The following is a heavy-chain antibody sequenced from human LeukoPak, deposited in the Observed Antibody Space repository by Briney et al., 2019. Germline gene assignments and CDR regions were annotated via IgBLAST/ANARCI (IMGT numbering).Heavy chain of an antibody. CDR3: AKDPLGGAAAVGWFDP. D-gene: IGHD6-13*01. J-gene: IGHJ5*02. Sequence: GGSLRLSCAASGFTFSSYGMHWVRQAPGKGLEWVAFIRYDGSNKYYADSVKGRFTISRDNSKNTLYLQMNSLRAEDTALYHCAKDPLGGAAAVGWFDPWGQGTLVTVSS. CDR2: IRYDGSNK. CDR1: GFTFSSYG. V-gene: IGHV3-30*02.